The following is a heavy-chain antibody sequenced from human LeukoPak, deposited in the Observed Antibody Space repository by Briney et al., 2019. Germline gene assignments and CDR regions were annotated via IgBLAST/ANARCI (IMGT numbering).Heavy chain of an antibody. CDR2: ISSRSDVI. Sequence: PGGSLRLSCAASGFTFNTYNMDWVRQAPGKGLEWVSYISSRSDVIYHADSAKGRFTISRDNVKNSLYLQMNSLRAEDTAVYYCARDGSRGYDMDYWGQGTLVTVSS. CDR1: GFTFNTYN. CDR3: ARDGSRGYDMDY. D-gene: IGHD3-10*01. J-gene: IGHJ4*02. V-gene: IGHV3-48*01.